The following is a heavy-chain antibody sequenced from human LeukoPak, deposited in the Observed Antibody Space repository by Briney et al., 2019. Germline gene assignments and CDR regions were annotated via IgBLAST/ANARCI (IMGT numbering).Heavy chain of an antibody. D-gene: IGHD4-23*01. CDR2: ISYDGSNK. CDR1: GFTFSSYA. Sequence: AGGSLRLSCAASGFTFSSYAMHWVRQAPGKGLEWVAVISYDGSNKYYADSVKGRFTISRDNSKNTLYLQMNSLRAEDTAVYYCASSWSTPGGYYYYGMDVWGQGTTVTVSS. CDR3: ASSWSTPGGYYYYGMDV. J-gene: IGHJ6*02. V-gene: IGHV3-30-3*01.